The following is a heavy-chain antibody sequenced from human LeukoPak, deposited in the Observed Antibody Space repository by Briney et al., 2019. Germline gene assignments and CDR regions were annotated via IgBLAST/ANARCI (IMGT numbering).Heavy chain of an antibody. V-gene: IGHV1-69*13. Sequence: GASVNVSCKASGGTFSSYAISWVRQAPGQGLEWMGGIIPIFGTANYAQKFQGRVTITADESTSTAYMELSSLRSEDTAVYYCARVGYCSGGSCYQPDAYYYGMDVWGQGTTVTVSS. D-gene: IGHD2-15*01. CDR2: IIPIFGTA. CDR3: ARVGYCSGGSCYQPDAYYYGMDV. CDR1: GGTFSSYA. J-gene: IGHJ6*02.